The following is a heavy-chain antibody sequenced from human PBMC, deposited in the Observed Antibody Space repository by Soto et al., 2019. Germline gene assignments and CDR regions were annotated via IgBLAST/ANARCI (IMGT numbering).Heavy chain of an antibody. CDR1: CGSIINYY. CDR2: MYYNGNI. J-gene: IGHJ5*02. Sequence: PSETLSLTCNFSCGSIINYYWTWVRQSPEKGLEWIGYMYYNGNINYNPSLKSRVTISIDTSKNQFSLTLKSVTAADTAVYYCASGGNWFDPWGQGVLVTVSS. V-gene: IGHV4-59*01. CDR3: ASGGNWFDP. D-gene: IGHD3-16*01.